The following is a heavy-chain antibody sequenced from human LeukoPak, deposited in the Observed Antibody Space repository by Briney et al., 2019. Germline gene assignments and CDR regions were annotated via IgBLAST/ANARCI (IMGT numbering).Heavy chain of an antibody. D-gene: IGHD2-2*01. Sequence: GASVKVSCKASGGTFSSYAISWVRQAPGQGLEWMGRIIPILGIANYAQKFQGRVTITADKSTSTAYMELSSLRSEDTAVYYCARGYCSITSCHYYYGMDVWGQGTTVTVSS. CDR3: ARGYCSITSCHYYYGMDV. CDR1: GGTFSSYA. J-gene: IGHJ6*02. V-gene: IGHV1-69*10. CDR2: IIPILGIA.